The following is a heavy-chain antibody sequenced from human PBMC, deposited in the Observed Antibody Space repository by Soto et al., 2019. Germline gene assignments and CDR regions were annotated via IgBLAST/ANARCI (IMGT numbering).Heavy chain of an antibody. CDR3: ARDSPPGWHFDY. CDR2: ISSSSSTI. D-gene: IGHD6-19*01. J-gene: IGHJ4*02. CDR1: GFTFSSYS. V-gene: IGHV3-48*02. Sequence: EAQLVESGGGLVQPGGSLRLSCAASGFTFSSYSMNWVRQAPGKGLEWISYISSSSSTIYYADSVQGRFTISRDNARNSLYLQMNSLRDEDTAMYYYARDSPPGWHFDYWGQGALVTVSS.